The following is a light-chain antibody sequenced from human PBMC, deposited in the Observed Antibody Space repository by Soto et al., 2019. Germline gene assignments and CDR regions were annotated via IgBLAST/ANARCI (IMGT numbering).Light chain of an antibody. Sequence: IVMTQSPATLSVSPGERITLSCRASQSISINLDWYQQKPGQAPRLLIYGASSRATGIPDRFSGSGSGTDFTLTISRLEPEDFAVYYCQQYGSSPMYTFGQGTKLEIK. V-gene: IGKV3-20*01. CDR1: QSISIN. J-gene: IGKJ2*01. CDR3: QQYGSSPMYT. CDR2: GAS.